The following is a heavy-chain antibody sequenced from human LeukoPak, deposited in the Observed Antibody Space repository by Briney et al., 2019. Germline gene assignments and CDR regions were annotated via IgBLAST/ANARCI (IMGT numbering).Heavy chain of an antibody. J-gene: IGHJ4*02. V-gene: IGHV4-61*01. CDR2: IFYSGTT. D-gene: IGHD6-19*01. Sequence: SETLSLTCTVSGGSVSSGIYCWSWIRQPPGKGLEWIGYIFYSGTTNYNPSLKGRVTISVDTSKNQFSLKLSSLTAADTAVYYCARTTSGWYYFDYWGQGTLVTVSS. CDR3: ARTTSGWYYFDY. CDR1: GGSVSSGIYC.